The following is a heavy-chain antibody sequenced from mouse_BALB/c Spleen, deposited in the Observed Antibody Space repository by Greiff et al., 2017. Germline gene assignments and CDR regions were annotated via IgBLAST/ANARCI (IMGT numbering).Heavy chain of an antibody. J-gene: IGHJ4*01. Sequence: LEESGAELARPGASVKLSCKASGYTFTSYWMQWVKQRPGQGLEWIGAIYPGDGDTRYTQKFKGKATLTADKSSSTAYMQLSSLASEDSAVYYCARRKYGNYDYYAMDYWGQGTSVTVSS. CDR1: GYTFTSYW. V-gene: IGHV1-87*01. CDR3: ARRKYGNYDYYAMDY. D-gene: IGHD2-10*02. CDR2: IYPGDGDT.